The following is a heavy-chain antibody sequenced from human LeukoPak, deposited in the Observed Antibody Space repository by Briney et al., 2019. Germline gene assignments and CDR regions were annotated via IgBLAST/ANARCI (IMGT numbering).Heavy chain of an antibody. D-gene: IGHD3-22*01. CDR1: RFTLSSYA. Sequence: PGGSLSLSCAASRFTLSSYAMSWVRQAPGKGLEGVSASSCSGGGAYHADSVTGRFTISRDNSKNTLHLPMDRLRAEYTAVYYCAKVPNSGYYPIFDYWGQGTLVTVSS. CDR2: SSCSGGGA. J-gene: IGHJ4*02. V-gene: IGHV3-23*01. CDR3: AKVPNSGYYPIFDY.